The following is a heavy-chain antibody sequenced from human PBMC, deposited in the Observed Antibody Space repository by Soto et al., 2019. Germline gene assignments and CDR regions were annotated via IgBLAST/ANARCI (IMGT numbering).Heavy chain of an antibody. CDR1: GFTFSSYA. D-gene: IGHD6-19*01. Sequence: VGSLRLSCAASGFTFSSYAMSWVRQAPGKGLEWVSAISGSGGSTYYADSVKGRFTISRDNSKNTLYLQMNSLRAEDTAVYYCAKDWGIAVAGTFNWFDPWGQGTVVTVSS. CDR2: ISGSGGST. V-gene: IGHV3-23*01. J-gene: IGHJ5*02. CDR3: AKDWGIAVAGTFNWFDP.